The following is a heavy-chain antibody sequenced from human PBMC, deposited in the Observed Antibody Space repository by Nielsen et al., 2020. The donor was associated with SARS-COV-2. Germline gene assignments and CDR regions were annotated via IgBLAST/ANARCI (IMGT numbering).Heavy chain of an antibody. CDR3: ARQPTIFGVVIPHYYYYMDV. D-gene: IGHD3-3*01. V-gene: IGHV4-34*01. CDR1: GGSFSGYY. J-gene: IGHJ6*03. CDR2: INHSGST. Sequence: SETLSLTCAVYGGSFSGYYWSWIRQPPGKGLEWIGEINHSGSTNYNPSLKSRVTISVDTSKNQFSLKLSSVTAADTAVYYCARQPTIFGVVIPHYYYYMDVWGKGTTVTVSS.